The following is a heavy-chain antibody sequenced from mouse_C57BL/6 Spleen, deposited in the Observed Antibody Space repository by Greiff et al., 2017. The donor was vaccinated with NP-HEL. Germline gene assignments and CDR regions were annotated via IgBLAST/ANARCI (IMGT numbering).Heavy chain of an antibody. CDR1: GFSLTSYG. D-gene: IGHD1-1*01. V-gene: IGHV2-2*01. CDR2: IWSGGST. CDR3: ARNSGSYYGSFYAMDY. J-gene: IGHJ4*01. Sequence: QVQLQQSGPGLVQPSQSLSITCTVSGFSLTSYGVHWVRQSPGKGLEWLGVIWSGGSTDYNAAFISRLSLSKDNSKSQVFFKMNSLQADDTAIYYCARNSGSYYGSFYAMDYWGQGTSVTVSS.